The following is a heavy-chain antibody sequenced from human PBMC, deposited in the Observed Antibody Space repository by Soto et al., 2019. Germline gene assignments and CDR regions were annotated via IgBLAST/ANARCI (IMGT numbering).Heavy chain of an antibody. V-gene: IGHV3-33*01. J-gene: IGHJ5*02. CDR1: GFTFSNYA. CDR3: ARDYYGPGSSCFDP. D-gene: IGHD1-26*01. CDR2: IWYDGSKK. Sequence: QVQLVESGGDVVQPGRSLRLSCAASGFTFSNYAIHWVRQAPGKGLEWVAVIWYDGSKKNYAESVKGRFTIYRDNSKNTLFLQMNSLRVEDTAVYYCARDYYGPGSSCFDPWGQGTLVTVSS.